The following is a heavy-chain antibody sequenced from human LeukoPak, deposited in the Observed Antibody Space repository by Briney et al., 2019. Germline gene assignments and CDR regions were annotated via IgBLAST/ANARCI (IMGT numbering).Heavy chain of an antibody. CDR3: ARGTYYYDSSGYSAFGY. V-gene: IGHV1-8*01. Sequence: ASLKSSCKTSGYTFTSYDINWVRQATGHGLEWMGWMNPNSGNTGYAQKFQGRVTMTRNTSISTAYMELSSLRSEDTAVYYCARGTYYYDSSGYSAFGYWGQGTLVTVSS. J-gene: IGHJ4*02. CDR1: GYTFTSYD. D-gene: IGHD3-22*01. CDR2: MNPNSGNT.